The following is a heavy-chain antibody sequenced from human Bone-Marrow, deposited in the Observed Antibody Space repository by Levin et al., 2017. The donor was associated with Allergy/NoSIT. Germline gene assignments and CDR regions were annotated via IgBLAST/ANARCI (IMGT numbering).Heavy chain of an antibody. CDR1: GGSFSGYY. D-gene: IGHD6-13*01. J-gene: IGHJ4*02. V-gene: IGHV4-34*01. CDR2: INHSGST. Sequence: SETLSLTCAVYGGSFSGYYWSWIRQPPGKGLEWIGEINHSGSTNYNPSLKSRVTISVDTSKNQFSLKLSSVTAADTAVYYCARGGIAAAGTETYFDYWGQGTLVTVSS. CDR3: ARGGIAAAGTETYFDY.